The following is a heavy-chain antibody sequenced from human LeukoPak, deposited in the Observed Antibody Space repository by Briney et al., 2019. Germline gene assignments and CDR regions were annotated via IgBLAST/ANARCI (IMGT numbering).Heavy chain of an antibody. D-gene: IGHD2-15*01. Sequence: GASVKVSCKASGGTFSSYAISWVRRAPGQGLEWMGGIIPIFGTANYAQKFQGRVTITADESTSTAYMELSSLRSEDTAVYYCARFSGYCSGGSCQLYYFDYWGQGTLVTVSS. V-gene: IGHV1-69*13. J-gene: IGHJ4*02. CDR2: IIPIFGTA. CDR3: ARFSGYCSGGSCQLYYFDY. CDR1: GGTFSSYA.